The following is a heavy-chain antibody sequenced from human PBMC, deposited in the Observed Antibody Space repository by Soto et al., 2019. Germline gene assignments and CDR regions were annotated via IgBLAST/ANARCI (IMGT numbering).Heavy chain of an antibody. D-gene: IGHD4-17*01. CDR1: GGSFSGYY. J-gene: IGHJ4*02. V-gene: IGHV4-31*11. Sequence: SETLSLTCAVYGGSFSGYYWSWIRQHPGKGLEWIGYIYYSGSTYYNPSLKSRVTMSVDTSKNQFSLKLSSVTAADTAVYYCARATDGGFDYWGQGTLVTVS. CDR3: ARATDGGFDY. CDR2: IYYSGST.